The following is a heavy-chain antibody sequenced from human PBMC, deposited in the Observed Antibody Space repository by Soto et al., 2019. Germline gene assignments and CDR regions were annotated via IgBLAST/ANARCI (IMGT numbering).Heavy chain of an antibody. CDR1: SGPISSSNW. CDR3: ERAKYIMGSTTWGGFDP. CDR2: IYHSGST. D-gene: IGHD2-2*01. J-gene: IGHJ5*02. Sequence: TSDTLSLTCAVSSGPISSSNWWSWVRQPPGKGLEWIGEIYHSGSTNYNPSLKSRVTISVDKSKNQFSLKLSSVTAADTAVYYCERAKYIMGSTTWGGFDPWGQGTLVTVSS. V-gene: IGHV4-4*02.